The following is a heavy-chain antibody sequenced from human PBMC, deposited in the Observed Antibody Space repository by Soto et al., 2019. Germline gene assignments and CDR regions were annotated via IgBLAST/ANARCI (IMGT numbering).Heavy chain of an antibody. CDR3: ARTIVVVVAAIGGIDY. CDR1: GFTFSSYA. D-gene: IGHD2-15*01. CDR2: ISGSGGST. Sequence: GGSLRLSCAASGFTFSSYAMSWVRQAPGKGLEWVSAISGSGGSTYYADSVKGRFTISRDNSKNTLYLQMNSLRAEDTAVYYCARTIVVVVAAIGGIDYWGQGTLVTVSS. J-gene: IGHJ4*02. V-gene: IGHV3-23*01.